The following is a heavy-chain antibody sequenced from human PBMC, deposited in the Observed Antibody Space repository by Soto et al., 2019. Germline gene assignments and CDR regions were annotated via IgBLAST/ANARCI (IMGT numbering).Heavy chain of an antibody. D-gene: IGHD1-26*01. CDR1: GFTFSSYG. V-gene: IGHV3-30*18. Sequence: RLSCAASGFTFSSYGMHWVRQAPGKGLEWVAVISYDGSNKYYADSVKGRFTISRDNSKNTLYLQMNSLRAEDTAVYYCAKNQGVELVPLATVDWFDPWGQGSVVTVSS. J-gene: IGHJ5*02. CDR2: ISYDGSNK. CDR3: AKNQGVELVPLATVDWFDP.